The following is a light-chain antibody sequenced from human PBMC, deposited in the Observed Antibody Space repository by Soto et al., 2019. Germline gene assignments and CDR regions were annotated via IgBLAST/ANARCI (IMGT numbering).Light chain of an antibody. J-gene: IGKJ1*01. CDR3: QQYNNWPQT. V-gene: IGKV3-15*01. Sequence: IVMTQSPDNVSGSACEGAELSWRASQSGSSNLAWYQKKPGQAPRLLIYGASTRATGIPARFSGSGSGTEVTLTISSLQPADLAVYYCQQYNNWPQTFGQGTKVDIK. CDR2: GAS. CDR1: QSGSSN.